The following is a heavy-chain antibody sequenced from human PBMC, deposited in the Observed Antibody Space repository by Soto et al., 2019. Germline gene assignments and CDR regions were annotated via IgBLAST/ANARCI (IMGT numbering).Heavy chain of an antibody. J-gene: IGHJ4*02. Sequence: QVQLQESGPGLVKPSETLSLTCTVSGGSISSYYWSWIRQPPGKGLEWIGYIYYSGSTNYNPSLKSRVTISVDTSKNQFSLKXXSVTAADTAVYYCARHRPGSGGSCYDYWGQGTLVTVSS. CDR2: IYYSGST. V-gene: IGHV4-59*08. CDR1: GGSISSYY. D-gene: IGHD2-15*01. CDR3: ARHRPGSGGSCYDY.